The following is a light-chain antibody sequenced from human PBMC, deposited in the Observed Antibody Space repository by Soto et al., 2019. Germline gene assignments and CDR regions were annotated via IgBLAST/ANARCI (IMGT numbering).Light chain of an antibody. Sequence: QSALTQRLSVSGSPGQSVTISCTGTSSDVGGYNYVSWYQEQPGKAPKLMIYDVSKRPSGVPDRFSGSKSGNTASLTISGLKAEDEADYDCCSYAGSYAYGIGHGNNVTGL. J-gene: IGLJ1*01. CDR3: CSYAGSYAYG. CDR2: DVS. CDR1: SSDVGGYNY. V-gene: IGLV2-11*01.